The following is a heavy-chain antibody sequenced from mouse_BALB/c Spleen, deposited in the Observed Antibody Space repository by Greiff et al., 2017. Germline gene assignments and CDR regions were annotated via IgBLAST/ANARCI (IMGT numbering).Heavy chain of an antibody. Sequence: VQLQESGAELARPGASVKLSCKASGYTFTDYYINWVKQRTGQGLEWIGEIYPGSGNTYYNEKFKGKATLTSDKSSSTAYMELSSLTSEDSAVYYCARGDDGYDYWGQGTTLTVSS. CDR2: IYPGSGNT. CDR1: GYTFTDYY. J-gene: IGHJ2*01. CDR3: ARGDDGYDY. V-gene: IGHV1-81*01. D-gene: IGHD2-3*01.